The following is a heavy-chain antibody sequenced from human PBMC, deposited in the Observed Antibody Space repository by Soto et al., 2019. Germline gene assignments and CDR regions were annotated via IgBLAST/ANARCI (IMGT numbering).Heavy chain of an antibody. CDR3: ARERTNNWFDP. J-gene: IGHJ5*02. CDR1: GFTFSSYA. D-gene: IGHD3-3*01. CDR2: ISYDGSNK. Sequence: QVQLVESGGGVVQPGRSLRLSCAASGFTFSSYAMHWVRQAPGKGLEWVAVISYDGSNKYYADSVKGRFTISRDNSKNTLYLQMNSLRAADTAVYYCARERTNNWFDPWGQGTLVTVSS. V-gene: IGHV3-30-3*01.